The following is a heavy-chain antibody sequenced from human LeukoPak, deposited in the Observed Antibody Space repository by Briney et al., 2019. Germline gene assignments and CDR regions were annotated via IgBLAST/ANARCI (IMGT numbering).Heavy chain of an antibody. CDR3: ARHYYGSGSYYFDY. V-gene: IGHV3-74*01. CDR1: GFTFSSYW. J-gene: IGHJ4*02. CDR2: INSDGSST. D-gene: IGHD3-10*01. Sequence: TGGPLRLSCAASGFTFSSYWMHWVRQAPGKGLVWVSRINSDGSSTSYADSVKGRFTISRDNAKNTLYLQMNSLRAEDTAVYYCARHYYGSGSYYFDYWGQGTLVTVSS.